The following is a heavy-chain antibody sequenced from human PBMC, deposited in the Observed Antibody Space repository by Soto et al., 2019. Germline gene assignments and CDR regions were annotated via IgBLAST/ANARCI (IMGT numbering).Heavy chain of an antibody. Sequence: QVHLVQSGAEVKKPGASVKVSCKASGYTFTNYGITWVRQAPGQGLEWMGWISSYNGNTNYAQKLQCRVTMTTDTSTSTAYMELRSLRSDDTAVYYCARVSVVITLFRPYYVMDVWGQGTRVTVSS. J-gene: IGHJ6*02. D-gene: IGHD3-22*01. V-gene: IGHV1-18*01. CDR1: GYTFTNYG. CDR2: ISSYNGNT. CDR3: ARVSVVITLFRPYYVMDV.